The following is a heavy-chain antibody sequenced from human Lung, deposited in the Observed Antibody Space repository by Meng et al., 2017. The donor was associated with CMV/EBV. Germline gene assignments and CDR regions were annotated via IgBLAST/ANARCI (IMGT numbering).Heavy chain of an antibody. V-gene: IGHV3-30*04. CDR3: RGCSSTSCYPINGVVV. CDR1: GLTFSAYS. D-gene: IGHD2-2*01. CDR2: ISYDGSSK. Sequence: SXKISXAASGLTFSAYSLHWVRQAPGKGLEWVALISYDGSSKYYADSVNDRFTISRDNSQKTLYLQMNSLRPEDTATYYCRGCSSTSCYPINGVVVWGHGXTVTVSS. J-gene: IGHJ6*02.